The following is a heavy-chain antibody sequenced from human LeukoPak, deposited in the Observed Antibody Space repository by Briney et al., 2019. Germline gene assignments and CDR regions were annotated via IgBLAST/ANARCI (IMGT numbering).Heavy chain of an antibody. CDR1: GFTVSSNY. V-gene: IGHV3-53*01. J-gene: IGHJ5*02. CDR3: AKAFTVTRVYNCLDP. Sequence: PGGSLRLSCAASGFTVSSNYMSWVRQAPGRGLEWVSVIYSGGNTYYADSVKGRFTISRDNSKNTLYLQMNSLRADDTAVYYCAKAFTVTRVYNCLDPWGQGTLVTVSS. D-gene: IGHD4-17*01. CDR2: IYSGGNT.